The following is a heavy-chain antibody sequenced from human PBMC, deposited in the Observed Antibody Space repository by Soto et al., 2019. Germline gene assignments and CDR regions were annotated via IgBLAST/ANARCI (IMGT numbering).Heavy chain of an antibody. D-gene: IGHD2-15*01. Sequence: SGPTLVKPTQTLTLTCTFSGFSLSTSGVGVGWIRQPPGKALEWLALIYWDDDKRYSPSLKSRLTITKDTSKNQVVLTMTNMDPVETATYYCAHQGPEAHYCSGGSCPQGFDYWGQGTLVTVSS. CDR2: IYWDDDK. CDR3: AHQGPEAHYCSGGSCPQGFDY. V-gene: IGHV2-5*02. CDR1: GFSLSTSGVG. J-gene: IGHJ4*02.